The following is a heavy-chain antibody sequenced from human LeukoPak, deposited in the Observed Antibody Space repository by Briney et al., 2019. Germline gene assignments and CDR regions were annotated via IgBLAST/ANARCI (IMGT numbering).Heavy chain of an antibody. CDR3: ATKPRGEYYFDY. J-gene: IGHJ4*02. V-gene: IGHV1-46*01. D-gene: IGHD7-27*01. Sequence: ASVKVSCKASGYTFTSYYMHWVRQAPGQGLEWMGIINPSGGSTSYAQKFQGRVTMTRDTSTSTVYMELSSLRSEDTAVYYCATKPRGEYYFDYWGQGTLVTVSS. CDR2: INPSGGST. CDR1: GYTFTSYY.